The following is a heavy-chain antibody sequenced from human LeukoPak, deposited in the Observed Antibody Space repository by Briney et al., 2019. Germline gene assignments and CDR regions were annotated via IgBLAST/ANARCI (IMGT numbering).Heavy chain of an antibody. D-gene: IGHD3-22*01. CDR1: GGSFSGYY. J-gene: IGHJ3*02. CDR2: INHSGST. V-gene: IGHV4-34*01. Sequence: SETLSLTCAVYGGSFSGYYWSWIRQPPGKGLEWIGEINHSGSTNYNPSLKSRVTISVDTSKNQFSLKLSSVTAADTAVYYCARDYDSSGYYGNDAFDIWGQGTTVTVSS. CDR3: ARDYDSSGYYGNDAFDI.